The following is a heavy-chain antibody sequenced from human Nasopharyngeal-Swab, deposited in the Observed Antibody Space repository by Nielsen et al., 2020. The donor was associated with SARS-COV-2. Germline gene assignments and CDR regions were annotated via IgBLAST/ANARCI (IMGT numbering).Heavy chain of an antibody. D-gene: IGHD5-12*01. J-gene: IGHJ6*03. CDR2: MNPNSGNT. CDR3: ARGFIVATIFHYYYYMDV. V-gene: IGHV1-8*01. Sequence: WVRQAPGQGLEWMGWMNPNSGNTGYAQKFQGRATMTRNTSISTAYMELSSLRSEDTAVYYCARGFIVATIFHYYYYMDVWGKGTTVTVS.